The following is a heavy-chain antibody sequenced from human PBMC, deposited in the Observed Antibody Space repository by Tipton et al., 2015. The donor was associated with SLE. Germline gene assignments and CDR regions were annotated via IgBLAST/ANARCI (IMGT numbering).Heavy chain of an antibody. CDR1: GLSMTTRPW. J-gene: IGHJ2*01. Sequence: TLSLTCSVAGLSMTTRPWWTWVRQPPGKGLEWVGEVHHTGGNNYNPSRRSRVTISMDTSKSQFSLTLKSVTAADTAVYFCARQRGYYDGTPFPPWNFDPWGRGTQVTVSS. D-gene: IGHD3-16*01. CDR2: VHHTGGN. V-gene: IGHV4-4*01. CDR3: ARQRGYYDGTPFPPWNFDP.